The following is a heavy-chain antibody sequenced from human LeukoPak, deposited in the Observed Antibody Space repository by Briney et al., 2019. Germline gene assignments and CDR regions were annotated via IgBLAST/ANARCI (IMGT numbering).Heavy chain of an antibody. D-gene: IGHD1-26*01. CDR1: GVSISSYY. Sequence: SETLSLTCTVSGVSISSYYWSWIRQAAGKGLEWIGEINHSGSTNYNPSLKSRVTISVDTSKNQFSLKLSSVTAADTAVYYCARGGSPVGATNDYWGQGTLVTVSS. V-gene: IGHV4-34*01. CDR2: INHSGST. CDR3: ARGGSPVGATNDY. J-gene: IGHJ4*02.